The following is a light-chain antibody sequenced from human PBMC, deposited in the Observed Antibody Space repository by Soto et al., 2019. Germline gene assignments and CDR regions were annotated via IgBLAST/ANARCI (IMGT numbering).Light chain of an antibody. CDR3: QQFNNYFFT. CDR1: QGISSA. V-gene: IGKV1D-13*01. CDR2: DAS. Sequence: AIQLTQSPSSLSASVGDRVTITCRASQGISSALAWYQQKPGKAPKLLIYDASSLESGVPSRLSGSGSGTDFTLFISSLQPEDFATYYCQQFNNYFFTFGQGTRLEIK. J-gene: IGKJ5*01.